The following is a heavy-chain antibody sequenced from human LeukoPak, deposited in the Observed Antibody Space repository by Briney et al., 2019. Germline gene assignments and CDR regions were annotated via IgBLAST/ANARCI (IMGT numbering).Heavy chain of an antibody. J-gene: IGHJ3*01. CDR3: ARDRPNWAFDL. CDR2: INPNGGST. V-gene: IGHV1-46*01. CDR1: GYTLTSHY. Sequence: ASVKVSCKASGYTLTSHYMHWVRQAPGQGLEWMGIINPNGGSTSYAQKFRGSVTMTRDMSTSTVYMELSSLRSEDTAVYYCARDRPNWAFDLWGQGTMVTVSS.